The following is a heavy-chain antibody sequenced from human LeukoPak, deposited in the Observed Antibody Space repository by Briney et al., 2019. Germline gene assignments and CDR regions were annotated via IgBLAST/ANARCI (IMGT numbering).Heavy chain of an antibody. CDR3: ARHNRLLSANLDP. D-gene: IGHD3-10*01. Sequence: SQTLSLTCTVSGGSISSGSYYWSWIRQPAGKGLEWIGRIYTSGSTNYNPSLKSRVTISVDTSKNQFSLKLSSVTAADTAVYYCARHNRLLSANLDPWGQGTLVTVSS. CDR1: GGSISSGSYY. CDR2: IYTSGST. V-gene: IGHV4-61*02. J-gene: IGHJ5*02.